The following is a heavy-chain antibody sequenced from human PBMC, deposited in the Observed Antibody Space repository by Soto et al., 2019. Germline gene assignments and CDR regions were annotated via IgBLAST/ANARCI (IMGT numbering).Heavy chain of an antibody. V-gene: IGHV4-59*01. J-gene: IGHJ6*03. CDR3: SRGGRLGGEALLLNCYYLDG. D-gene: IGHD2-21*02. Sequence: SETLSLTCSVSGASIGSYYWSWIRQPPGKGLEWIAYMYESGTTKYNPSLKSRVNITGDTSKKQLSLKLSSVTAADTAVYYCSRGGRLGGEALLLNCYYLDGWGKGTTVTVSS. CDR2: MYESGTT. CDR1: GASIGSYY.